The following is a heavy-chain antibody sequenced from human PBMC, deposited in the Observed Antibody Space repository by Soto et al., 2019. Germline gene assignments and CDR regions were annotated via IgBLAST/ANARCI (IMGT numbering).Heavy chain of an antibody. J-gene: IGHJ4*02. CDR3: AKGVYCSSTSCYNFDY. V-gene: IGHV3-23*01. CDR2: ISGSGGST. D-gene: IGHD2-2*02. CDR1: GFTFSSYA. Sequence: EVQLLESGGGLVQPGGSLRLSCAASGFTFSSYAMSWVRQAPGKGLEWVSAISGSGGSTYYADSVKGRFTISRDNSNNPLYLQMNSLRAEDTAVYYCAKGVYCSSTSCYNFDYWGQGTLVTVSS.